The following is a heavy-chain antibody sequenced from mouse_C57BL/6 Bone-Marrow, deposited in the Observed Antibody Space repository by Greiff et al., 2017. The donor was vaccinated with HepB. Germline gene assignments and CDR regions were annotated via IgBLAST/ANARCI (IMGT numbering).Heavy chain of an antibody. CDR2: IDPENGDT. CDR1: GFNIKDDY. Sequence: EVQLQQSGAELVRPGASVKLSCTASGFNIKDDYMHWVKQRPEQGLEWIGWIDPENGDTEYASKFQGKATITADTSSNTAYLQLSSLTSEDTAVYYCTRGMVTYYFDYWGQGTTLTVSS. CDR3: TRGMVTYYFDY. J-gene: IGHJ2*01. D-gene: IGHD2-2*01. V-gene: IGHV14-4*01.